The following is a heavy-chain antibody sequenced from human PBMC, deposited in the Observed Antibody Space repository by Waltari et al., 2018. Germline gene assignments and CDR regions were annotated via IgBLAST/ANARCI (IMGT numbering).Heavy chain of an antibody. V-gene: IGHV1-69*12. J-gene: IGHJ4*02. CDR3: ARGYRYDSSERFYLDH. Sequence: QVQLAHSGAEVKSPGSSVTISCKASGLSIRGYTSSWVRQAPGQGLEWMGGFIPLSGSQIYTQKFQGRLTISADGSTRTTVMELRNLRYEDTAVYFCARGYRYDSSERFYLDHWGQGTPVIVSS. D-gene: IGHD3-22*01. CDR1: GLSIRGYT. CDR2: FIPLSGSQ.